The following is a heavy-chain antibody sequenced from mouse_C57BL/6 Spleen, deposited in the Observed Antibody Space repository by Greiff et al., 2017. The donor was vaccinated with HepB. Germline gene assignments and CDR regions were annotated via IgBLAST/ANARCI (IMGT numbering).Heavy chain of an antibody. D-gene: IGHD2-4*01. CDR3: VRDRRLREYAMDY. CDR1: GFSLTSYG. CDR2: IWSCGST. Sequence: VQLQESGPGLVQPLQSLSITCTVSGFSLTSYGLHWVRQSPGQGLEWLGVIWSCGSTAYNAAFRSRLSLSKDNSKRQVFFTMNSRQADDTAIYYCVRDRRLREYAMDYWGQGTSVTVSS. J-gene: IGHJ4*01. V-gene: IGHV2-2*01.